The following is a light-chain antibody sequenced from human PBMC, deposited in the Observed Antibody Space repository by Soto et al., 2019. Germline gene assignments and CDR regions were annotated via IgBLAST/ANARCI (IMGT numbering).Light chain of an antibody. CDR1: SSDVGSYDL. CDR2: EDT. J-gene: IGLJ1*01. Sequence: QSALTQPASVSGSPGQSITISCTGTSSDVGSYDLVSWYQQPPGKAPKLMIYEDTKRPSGISTRFSGSKSGNAASLTISGLQAEDEADYYCCSYAGSATFVFGTGTKLTVL. V-gene: IGLV2-23*01. CDR3: CSYAGSATFV.